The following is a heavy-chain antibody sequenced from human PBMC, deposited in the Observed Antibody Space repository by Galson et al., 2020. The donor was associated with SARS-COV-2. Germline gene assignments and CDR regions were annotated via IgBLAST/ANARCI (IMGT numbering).Heavy chain of an antibody. J-gene: IGHJ3*01. D-gene: IGHD4-4*01. CDR3: ARNSRLHDAFDL. CDR1: GFTFSTYS. V-gene: IGHV3-48*04. Sequence: GESLKISCAASGFTFSTYSMNWVRQAPGKGLEWVSYISSGSSTTYYADSVKGRFTISRDNAKNSLYLQMNSLRAEDTAVYYCARNSRLHDAFDLWGQGTMVTVSS. CDR2: ISSGSSTT.